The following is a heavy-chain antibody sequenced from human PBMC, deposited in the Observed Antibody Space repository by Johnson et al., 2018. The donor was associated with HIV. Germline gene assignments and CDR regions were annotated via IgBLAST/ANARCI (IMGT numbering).Heavy chain of an antibody. Sequence: QEQLVESGGGVVQPGRSLRLSCAASGFTFSDYAMHWVRQAPGKGLEWVAVISSDGSNKYFAVSVTGRFSISRDNSKNTLYLQMNSLTAEDTAVYYCAKPQWVSSGAFDIWGQGTMVTVSS. D-gene: IGHD3-3*01. V-gene: IGHV3-30*18. CDR3: AKPQWVSSGAFDI. CDR2: ISSDGSNK. J-gene: IGHJ3*02. CDR1: GFTFSDYA.